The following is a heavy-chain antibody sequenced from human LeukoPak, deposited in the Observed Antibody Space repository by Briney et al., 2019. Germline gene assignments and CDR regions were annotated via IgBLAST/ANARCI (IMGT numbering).Heavy chain of an antibody. CDR1: GGTFSSYA. V-gene: IGHV1-69*04. CDR3: ARGSGYDPENWFDP. CDR2: IIPILGIA. Sequence: ASVKVSCKDSGGTFSSYAISWVRQAPGQGLEWMGRIIPILGIANYAQKFRGRVTITADKSTSTAYMELSSLRSEDTAVYYCARGSGYDPENWFDPWGQGTLVTVSS. J-gene: IGHJ5*02. D-gene: IGHD5-12*01.